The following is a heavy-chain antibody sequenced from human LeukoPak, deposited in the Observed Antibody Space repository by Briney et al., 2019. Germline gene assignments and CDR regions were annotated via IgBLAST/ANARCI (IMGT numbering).Heavy chain of an antibody. D-gene: IGHD3-10*01. CDR1: GFAFSSYS. CDR3: ARDRGGTMVRGVMDV. V-gene: IGHV3-21*01. J-gene: IGHJ6*02. CDR2: ISSSSSYI. Sequence: GGSLRLSCAASGFAFSSYSMNWVRQAPGKGLEWVSSISSSSSYIYYADSVKDRFTISRDNAKNSLYLQINSLRAEDTAVYYCARDRGGTMVRGVMDVWGQGTTVTVSS.